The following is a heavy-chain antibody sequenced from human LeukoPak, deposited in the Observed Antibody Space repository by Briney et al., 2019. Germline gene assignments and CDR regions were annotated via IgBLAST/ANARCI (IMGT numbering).Heavy chain of an antibody. CDR1: GFTFSSCW. CDR3: ARGYCSSTSCYTPPGY. D-gene: IGHD2-2*02. CDR2: INTDGSST. Sequence: GGSLRLSCAASGFTFSSCWMHWVRQAPGKGLVWVSRINTDGSSTSYADTVKGRFTISRDNAKNTLYLQMNSLRAEDTAVYYCARGYCSSTSCYTPPGYWGQGTLVTVSS. V-gene: IGHV3-74*01. J-gene: IGHJ4*02.